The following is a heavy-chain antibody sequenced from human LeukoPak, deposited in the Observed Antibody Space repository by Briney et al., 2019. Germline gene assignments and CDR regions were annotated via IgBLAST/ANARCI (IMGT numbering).Heavy chain of an antibody. D-gene: IGHD4-17*01. CDR2: IYYSVST. Sequence: SETLSLTCAVSGGSISSSTYYWGWIRQPPGKGLEWIASIYYSVSTYYKPSLKSRVTISADTSKNQFSLKLSSVTAADTAVYYCERHKAASSGDYVGAFNFWGQGTMVTVSS. J-gene: IGHJ3*01. CDR3: ERHKAASSGDYVGAFNF. CDR1: GGSISSSTYY. V-gene: IGHV4-39*01.